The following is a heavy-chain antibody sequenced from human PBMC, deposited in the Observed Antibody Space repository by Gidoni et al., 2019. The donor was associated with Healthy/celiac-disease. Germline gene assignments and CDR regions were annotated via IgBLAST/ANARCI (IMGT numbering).Heavy chain of an antibody. CDR3: ARAAGANYYYYYYMDV. V-gene: IGHV3-7*01. CDR2: IKQDRSEK. D-gene: IGHD1-26*01. J-gene: IGHJ6*03. Sequence: EVQLVESGGGLVQPGGSLRLSCAASGFTFSSYWMSWVRQAPGKGLEWVANIKQDRSEKYYVDSVKGRFTISRDNAKNSLYLQMNSLRAEDTAVYYCARAAGANYYYYYYMDVWGKGTTVTVSS. CDR1: GFTFSSYW.